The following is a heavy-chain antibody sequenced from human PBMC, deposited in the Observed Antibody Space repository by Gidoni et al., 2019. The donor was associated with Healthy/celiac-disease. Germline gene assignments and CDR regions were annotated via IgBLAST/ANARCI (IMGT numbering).Heavy chain of an antibody. Sequence: EVQLVESGGGVVQPGGSLRLSCAASGFTFSSYEMNWVSQAPGKGLGWVSYISSSGSNIYDADSVKGRFNISRDNAKNSLYLQMHSLRAEDTGVYDCAGDRYWGQGTLVTVSS. CDR2: ISSSGSNI. CDR1: GFTFSSYE. V-gene: IGHV3-48*03. CDR3: AGDRY. J-gene: IGHJ4*02.